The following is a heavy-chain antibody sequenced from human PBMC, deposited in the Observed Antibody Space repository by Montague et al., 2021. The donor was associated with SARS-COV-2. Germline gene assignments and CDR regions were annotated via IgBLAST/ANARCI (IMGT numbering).Heavy chain of an antibody. J-gene: IGHJ4*01. CDR1: GDSISNSNW. CDR2: IFRSGDS. Sequence: SETLSLTCTVSGDSISNSNWWTWVRQSPGRGLEWIGEIFRSGDSNYNPSLKSRVTMSVDMSRNQFSLSLSNVTAADTAIYYCVRGGTMTVVVFDYWGHGTLVTGSS. V-gene: IGHV4-4*02. D-gene: IGHD3-22*01. CDR3: VRGGTMTVVVFDY.